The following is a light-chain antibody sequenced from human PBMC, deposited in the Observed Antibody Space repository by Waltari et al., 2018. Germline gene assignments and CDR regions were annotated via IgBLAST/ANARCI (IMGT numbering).Light chain of an antibody. Sequence: ESVVNQSPLSLPVTPGAPASISCRSSQSLLHSNGYNYLDWYLQKPGQSPQLLIYLVSTRVSGVPDRFSGSGSGTDFTLKINRVEAEDVGVYYCMQALQTPRTFGQGTKLEIK. CDR2: LVS. CDR1: QSLLHSNGYNY. J-gene: IGKJ2*01. V-gene: IGKV2-28*01. CDR3: MQALQTPRT.